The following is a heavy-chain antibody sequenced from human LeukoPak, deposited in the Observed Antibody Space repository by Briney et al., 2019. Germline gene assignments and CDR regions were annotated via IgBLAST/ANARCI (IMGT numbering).Heavy chain of an antibody. Sequence: PSETLSLTCIVSGGSINSYYWSWIRQPPGKGLEWIGHINYSGGTKYNPSLKSRVTISVDTPKNQFSLKLSSVTAADTAVYYCARFRTLTTHFDYWGQGTLVTVSS. V-gene: IGHV4-59*08. CDR2: INYSGGT. CDR3: ARFRTLTTHFDY. J-gene: IGHJ4*02. CDR1: GGSINSYY. D-gene: IGHD4-11*01.